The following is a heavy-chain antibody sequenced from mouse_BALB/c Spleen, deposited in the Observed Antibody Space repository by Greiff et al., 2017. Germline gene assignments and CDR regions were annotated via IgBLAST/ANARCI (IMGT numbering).Heavy chain of an antibody. CDR1: GYSITSDYA. J-gene: IGHJ3*01. CDR3: AIYYSSAWFAY. Sequence: EVQLVESGPGLVKPSQSLSLTCTVTGYSITSDYAWNWIRQFPGNKLEWMGYISYSGSTSYNPSLKSRISITRDTSKNQFFLQLNSVTTEDTATYYCAIYYSSAWFAYWGQGTLVTVSA. CDR2: ISYSGST. D-gene: IGHD2-12*01. V-gene: IGHV3-2*02.